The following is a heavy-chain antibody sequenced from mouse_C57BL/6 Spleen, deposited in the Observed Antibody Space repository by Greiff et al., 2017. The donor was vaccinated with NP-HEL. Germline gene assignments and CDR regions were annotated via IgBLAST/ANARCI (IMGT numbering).Heavy chain of an antibody. CDR1: GYTFTSYG. V-gene: IGHV1-81*01. CDR2: IYPRSGNT. Sequence: QVQLQQSGAELARPGASVKLSCKASGYTFTSYGISWVKQRTGQGLEWIGEIYPRSGNTYYNEKFKGKATLTADKSSSTAYMELRSLTSEDSAVYFCARRLGELRGWFAYWGQGTLVTVSA. J-gene: IGHJ3*01. CDR3: ARRLGELRGWFAY. D-gene: IGHD3-3*01.